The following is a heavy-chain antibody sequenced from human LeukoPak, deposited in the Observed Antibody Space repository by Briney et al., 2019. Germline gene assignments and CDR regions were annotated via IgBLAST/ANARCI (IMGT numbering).Heavy chain of an antibody. J-gene: IGHJ3*02. D-gene: IGHD2-2*02. CDR1: GGTFSSYA. Sequence: EASVKVSCKASGGTFSSYAISWVRQAPGQGLEWMGGIIPIFGTANYAQKFQGRVTITADESTSTAYMELSSLRSEDAAVYYCARDLGCSSTSCYISIRDAFDIWGQGTMVTVSS. V-gene: IGHV1-69*13. CDR3: ARDLGCSSTSCYISIRDAFDI. CDR2: IIPIFGTA.